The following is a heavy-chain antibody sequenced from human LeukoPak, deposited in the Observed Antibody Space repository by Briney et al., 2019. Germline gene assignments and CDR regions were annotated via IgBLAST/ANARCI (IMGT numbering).Heavy chain of an antibody. J-gene: IGHJ4*02. V-gene: IGHV3-11*06. D-gene: IGHD3-10*01. CDR3: ARAPLLSDVDY. CDR2: ISSSSSYT. Sequence: PGGSLRLSCAASGFTFSDYYMSWIRQAPGKGLEWVSYISSSSSYTNYADSVKGRFTISRDNAKNSLYQQMNSLRAEDTAVYYCARAPLLSDVDYWGQGTLVTVSS. CDR1: GFTFSDYY.